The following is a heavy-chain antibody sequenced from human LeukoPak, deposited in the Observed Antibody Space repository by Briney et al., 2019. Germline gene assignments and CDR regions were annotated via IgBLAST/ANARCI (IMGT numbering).Heavy chain of an antibody. CDR1: GYTFTGYY. CDR2: INPHSSGT. D-gene: IGHD2-21*02. CDR3: ARGVTARGFYYYMDI. Sequence: ASVKVSCKASGYTFTGYYIQWVRQAPGQGLEWMGWINPHSSGTNYAQEFQGRVTMTGDTSISTAYMELSSLRPDDTAVYSCARGVTARGFYYYMDIWGNGTTVTISS. V-gene: IGHV1-2*02. J-gene: IGHJ6*03.